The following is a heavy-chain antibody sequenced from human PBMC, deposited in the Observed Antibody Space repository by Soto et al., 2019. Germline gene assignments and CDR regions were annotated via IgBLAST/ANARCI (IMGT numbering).Heavy chain of an antibody. CDR3: ARGLRMTPYAYDYVWGSYRYTKNPYFDY. D-gene: IGHD3-16*02. V-gene: IGHV4-34*01. CDR1: GGSFSGYY. CDR2: INHSGST. J-gene: IGHJ4*02. Sequence: QVQLQQWGAGLLKPSETLSLTCAVYGGSFSGYYWSWIRQPPGKGLEWIGEINHSGSTNYNPSLKSRVTISVDTSKNQFSLKLSSVTAADTAVYYCARGLRMTPYAYDYVWGSYRYTKNPYFDYWGQGTLVTVSS.